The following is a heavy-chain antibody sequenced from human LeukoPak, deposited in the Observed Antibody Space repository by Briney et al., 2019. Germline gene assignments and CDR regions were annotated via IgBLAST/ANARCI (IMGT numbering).Heavy chain of an antibody. CDR3: ARVKNDYVWGSYRPPKFGWFDP. CDR1: GFTVSSNY. D-gene: IGHD3-16*02. CDR2: IYSGGST. Sequence: GGSLRLSCAASGFTVSSNYMSWVRQAPGTGQERVSVIYSGGSTCYADCAKGRCTISRDNSKNTLYLQMNSLRAEDTAVYYCARVKNDYVWGSYRPPKFGWFDPWGQGTLVTVSS. J-gene: IGHJ5*02. V-gene: IGHV3-53*01.